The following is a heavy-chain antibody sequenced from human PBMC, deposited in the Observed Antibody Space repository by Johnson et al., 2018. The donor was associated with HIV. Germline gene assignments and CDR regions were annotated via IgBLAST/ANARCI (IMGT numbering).Heavy chain of an antibody. D-gene: IGHD2-2*01. CDR1: GVTFSSYG. V-gene: IGHV3-33*03. J-gene: IGHJ3*02. CDR3: AKADTMAGDAFDI. CDR2: ISNDGSNT. Sequence: QVQLVESGGGVVQPGGSLRISCAASGVTFSSYGMHWVRQAPGKGLEGVAFISNDGSNTYYADSLNGRFTISRDNSKNTLYLQMNSLRVDDTAMYYCAKADTMAGDAFDIWGQGTMVTVSS.